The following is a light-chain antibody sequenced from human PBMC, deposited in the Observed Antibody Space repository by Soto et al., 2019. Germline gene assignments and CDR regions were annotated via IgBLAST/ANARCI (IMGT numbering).Light chain of an antibody. Sequence: EIVMSQSPATLSVSPGERATLSCRAGQSVSSNLAWYQQKPVQAPRLLIYGASTRATGIPARFSGSGSGTEFTLTISSLQSEDFAVYYCQQYGSSPPITFGQGTRLEI. CDR3: QQYGSSPPIT. CDR2: GAS. CDR1: QSVSSN. J-gene: IGKJ5*01. V-gene: IGKV3-15*01.